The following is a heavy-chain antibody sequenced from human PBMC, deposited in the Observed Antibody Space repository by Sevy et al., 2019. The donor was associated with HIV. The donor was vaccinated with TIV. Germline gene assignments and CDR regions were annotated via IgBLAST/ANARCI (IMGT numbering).Heavy chain of an antibody. CDR3: ARTRGYSYVAYFDY. V-gene: IGHV1-69*13. D-gene: IGHD5-18*01. J-gene: IGHJ4*02. CDR1: GGTFSSYA. CDR2: IIPIFGTA. Sequence: ASVKVSCKASGGTFSSYAISLVRQAPGQGLEWMGGIIPIFGTANYAQKFQGRVTITADESTSTAYMELSSLRSEDTAVYYCARTRGYSYVAYFDYWGQGTLVTVSS.